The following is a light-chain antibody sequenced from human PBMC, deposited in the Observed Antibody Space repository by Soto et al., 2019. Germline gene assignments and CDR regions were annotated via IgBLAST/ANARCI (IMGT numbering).Light chain of an antibody. V-gene: IGLV2-23*01. CDR1: ISDVGSYDL. CDR3: CSYAGSSTSWV. Sequence: LTQPASVSGSPGQSITISCTGTISDVGSYDLVSWYQQHPGKAPKLMIYEGSKRPSGVSSRFSGSKSGNTASLTISGLQAEDEADYYCCSYAGSSTSWVFGGGTKLTVL. CDR2: EGS. J-gene: IGLJ3*02.